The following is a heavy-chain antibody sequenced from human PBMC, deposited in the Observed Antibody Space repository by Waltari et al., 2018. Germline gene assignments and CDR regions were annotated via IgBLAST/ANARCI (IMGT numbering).Heavy chain of an antibody. CDR3: AREGPPDYNSGGYYRTRGQIDY. Sequence: QVQLVESGGGVVHPGGSLRLSCAASGFTFSTYGMHWVRPAPGKGLEWVSFKRDDGSNKYYGDSVKGRFTISRDNSKNMLYLQMSSLRVEDTAVYYCAREGPPDYNSGGYYRTRGQIDYWGQGTLVTVSS. D-gene: IGHD3-22*01. CDR1: GFTFSTYG. J-gene: IGHJ4*02. V-gene: IGHV3-30*02. CDR2: KRDDGSNK.